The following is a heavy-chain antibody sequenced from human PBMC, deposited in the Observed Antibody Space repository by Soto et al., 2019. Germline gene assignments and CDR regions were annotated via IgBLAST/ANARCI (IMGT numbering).Heavy chain of an antibody. V-gene: IGHV1-46*03. D-gene: IGHD5-18*01. Sequence: QVQLVQSGAEVKKPGASVKVSCKASGYTFTSYYMHWVRQAPGQGLEWMGIINPSGGSTSYAQKFQGRVTITRDTSTSTVYMELSSLRSEDTAVYYCASSYTAMAHYWGQGTLVTVSS. CDR1: GYTFTSYY. J-gene: IGHJ4*02. CDR3: ASSYTAMAHY. CDR2: INPSGGST.